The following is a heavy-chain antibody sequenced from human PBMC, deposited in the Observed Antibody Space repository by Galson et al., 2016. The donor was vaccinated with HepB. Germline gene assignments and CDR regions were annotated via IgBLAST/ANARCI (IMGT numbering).Heavy chain of an antibody. CDR1: GGSISSIRYY. J-gene: IGHJ4*02. Sequence: LTCTVSGGSISSIRYYWGWVRQPPGEGLEWIASIYYSGSTSSNPSLRSRVTISVDTSKNQFSLKLSSVSAADTAVYYCARQPNYFGSGSYPYYFDHWGQGTLVTVSS. V-gene: IGHV4-39*01. CDR2: IYYSGST. D-gene: IGHD3-10*01. CDR3: ARQPNYFGSGSYPYYFDH.